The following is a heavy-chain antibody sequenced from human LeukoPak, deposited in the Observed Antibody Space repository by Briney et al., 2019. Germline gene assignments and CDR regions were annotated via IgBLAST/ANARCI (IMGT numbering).Heavy chain of an antibody. J-gene: IGHJ4*02. D-gene: IGHD6-13*01. Sequence: GASVKVSCKASGYTFTDYYMHWVRQAPGQGLEWMGWINPNSGGTNYAQKFRGRVTMTRDTSISTAYMELSRLRSDDTAVFYCAGEEVIAAAGPTLDYWGQGALVTVSS. CDR2: INPNSGGT. V-gene: IGHV1-2*02. CDR3: AGEEVIAAAGPTLDY. CDR1: GYTFTDYY.